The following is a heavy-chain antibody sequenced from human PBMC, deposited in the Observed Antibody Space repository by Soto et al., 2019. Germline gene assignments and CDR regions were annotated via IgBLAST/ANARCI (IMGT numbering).Heavy chain of an antibody. D-gene: IGHD3-3*01. CDR1: GGSISSYY. V-gene: IGHV4-59*01. J-gene: IGHJ6*02. CDR3: ARDRYYDFWSGSSRGYYYGMDV. Sequence: PSETLSLTCTVSGGSISSYYCSWIRQPPGKGLEGIGYIYYSGSTNYNPSLKSRVTISVDTSKNQFSLKLSSVTAADTAVYYCARDRYYDFWSGSSRGYYYGMDVWGQGTTVTVSS. CDR2: IYYSGST.